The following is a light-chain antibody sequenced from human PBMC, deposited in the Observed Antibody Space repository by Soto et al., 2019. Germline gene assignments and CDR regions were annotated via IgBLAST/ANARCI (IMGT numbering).Light chain of an antibody. Sequence: VLTQSPATLSLSPGERATLSCRASQSVSSSYLAWYQQQPGQAPRLLIYGASSRATGIPDRFSGSGSGTEFTLTISRLEPEDFEVYYCQQYGSSSWTFGQGTKVDIK. V-gene: IGKV3-20*01. CDR1: QSVSSSY. CDR2: GAS. J-gene: IGKJ1*01. CDR3: QQYGSSSWT.